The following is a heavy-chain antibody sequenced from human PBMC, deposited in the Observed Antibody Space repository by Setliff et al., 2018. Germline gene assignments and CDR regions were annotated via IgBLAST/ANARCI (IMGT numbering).Heavy chain of an antibody. Sequence: GGSLRLSCAASGFTFSDYYMSWIRQAPGKGLEWVSSVYNGNDETKYADSVKGRFTISRDRSKNTVYLQMNRLRAEDTAVYYCAKRGHYSSSDGLSFDFWVQGTQVTVSS. CDR3: AKRGHYSSSDGLSFDF. V-gene: IGHV3-11*03. CDR1: GFTFSDYY. D-gene: IGHD6-6*01. CDR2: VYNGNDET. J-gene: IGHJ4*02.